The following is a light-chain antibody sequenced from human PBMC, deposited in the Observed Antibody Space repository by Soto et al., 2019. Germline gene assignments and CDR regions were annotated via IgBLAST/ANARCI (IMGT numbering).Light chain of an antibody. V-gene: IGLV1-40*01. J-gene: IGLJ1*01. Sequence: QSVLTQPPSVSGAPGQRVTISCTGSSSNIGAGYDVHWYQQLPGTAPKLLIYGNSNRPSGVPDRFSGYKSGTSASLAITGLQAEDEADYYCSLYTSENAYVFGTGTKVTVL. CDR2: GNS. CDR3: SLYTSENAYV. CDR1: SSNIGAGYD.